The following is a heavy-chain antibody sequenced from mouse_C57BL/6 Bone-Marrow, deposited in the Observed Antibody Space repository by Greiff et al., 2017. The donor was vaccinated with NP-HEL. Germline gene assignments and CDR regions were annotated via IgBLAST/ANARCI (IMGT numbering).Heavy chain of an antibody. Sequence: EVMLVESGGGLVKPGGSLKLSCAASGFSFSDYGMHWVRQASEKGLEWVAYISSGSSTIYYADTVMGRFTISRDNTKNTLFLQMTSLRSEDTAMYYCARDGSSWYFDVWGTGTTVTVSS. CDR1: GFSFSDYG. D-gene: IGHD1-1*01. CDR2: ISSGSSTI. V-gene: IGHV5-17*01. CDR3: ARDGSSWYFDV. J-gene: IGHJ1*03.